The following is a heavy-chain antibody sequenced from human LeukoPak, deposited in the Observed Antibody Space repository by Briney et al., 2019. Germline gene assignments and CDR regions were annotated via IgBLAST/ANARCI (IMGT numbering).Heavy chain of an antibody. CDR2: IWYDGSNK. J-gene: IGHJ2*01. Sequence: PGGSLRLSCAASGFTFSNYGMHWVRQAPGKGLEWVAVIWYDGSNKDYADSVKGRFTISRDNSKNTLYLEMNSLRVEDTAVYYCARGWGRGNWYFDLWGRGSLLTVSS. V-gene: IGHV3-33*01. CDR1: GFTFSNYG. CDR3: ARGWGRGNWYFDL. D-gene: IGHD7-27*01.